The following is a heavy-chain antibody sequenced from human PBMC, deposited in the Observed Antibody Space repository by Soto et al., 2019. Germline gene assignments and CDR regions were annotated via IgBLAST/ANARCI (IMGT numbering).Heavy chain of an antibody. CDR2: ISGSGGST. D-gene: IGHD3-22*01. CDR3: AKGADYYDSAGQYYFDY. Sequence: PGGSLRLSCAASGFTFSSYAMSWVRQAPGKGLEWVSAISGSGGSTYYADSVKGRFTISRDNSKNALYLQMNSLRAEDTALYYCAKGADYYDSAGQYYFDYWGQGTLVTVSS. J-gene: IGHJ4*02. CDR1: GFTFSSYA. V-gene: IGHV3-23*01.